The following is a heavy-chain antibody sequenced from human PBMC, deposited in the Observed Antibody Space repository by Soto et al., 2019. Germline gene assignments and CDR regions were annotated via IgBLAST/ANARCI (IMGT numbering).Heavy chain of an antibody. J-gene: IGHJ4*02. CDR2: IYYSGST. Sequence: PSETLSLTCTVSGGSVSSDSYYWSWIRQPPGQGLEWIGYIYYSGSTSYNPSLKSRVTISVDTSKNQFSLKLSSVTAADTAVYYWARGRQTDNIDRDEHWFQGT. CDR3: ARGRQTDNIDRDEH. CDR1: GGSVSSDSYY. D-gene: IGHD1-1*01. V-gene: IGHV4-61*01.